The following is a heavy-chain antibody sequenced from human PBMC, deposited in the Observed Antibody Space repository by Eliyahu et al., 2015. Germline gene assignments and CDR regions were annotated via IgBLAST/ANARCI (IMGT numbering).Heavy chain of an antibody. CDR3: ARGTRTATVGYWYFDL. D-gene: IGHD1-26*01. CDR2: INPSNGNT. J-gene: IGHJ2*01. V-gene: IGHV1-18*04. CDR1: GYTFTNYG. Sequence: QTGGVAKMSRDTVKVSCKASGYTFTNYGITWVRQAPGXGLEWMGXINPSNGNTNYAXNLQGRVTMTGDTSTSTAYMELRSLRSDDTAVYYCARGTRTATVGYWYFDLWGRGTLVTVSS.